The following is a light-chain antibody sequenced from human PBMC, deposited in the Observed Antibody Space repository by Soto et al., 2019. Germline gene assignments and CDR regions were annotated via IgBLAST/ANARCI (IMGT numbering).Light chain of an antibody. CDR2: GAS. CDR3: LQDYNYPRT. Sequence: AIQMTQSPSSLSASVGDRVTITCRASQGIRNDLNWYQQKLGKAPQLLIYGASTLQSGVPSRFSGSGSGIVFTLTIRSLQPEDFATYYCLQDYNYPRTFGPETKVDIK. V-gene: IGKV1-6*01. J-gene: IGKJ3*01. CDR1: QGIRND.